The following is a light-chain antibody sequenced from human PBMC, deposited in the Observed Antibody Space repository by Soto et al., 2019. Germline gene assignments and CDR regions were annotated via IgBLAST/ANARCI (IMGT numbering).Light chain of an antibody. Sequence: LTQPHSVSESPGKTVTISCTRSSGSIANNYVQWYQQRPGSAPTTVIYENKLRPSGGPGRFSGSKSVTSASLAISGLQAEDEADYYCAAWDGSLNGWVFGGGTKLTVL. CDR2: ENK. J-gene: IGLJ3*02. V-gene: IGLV6-57*04. CDR1: SGSIANNY. CDR3: AAWDGSLNGWV.